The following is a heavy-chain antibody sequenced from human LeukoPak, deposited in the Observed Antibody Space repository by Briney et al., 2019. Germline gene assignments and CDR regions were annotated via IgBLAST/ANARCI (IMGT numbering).Heavy chain of an antibody. V-gene: IGHV3-74*01. CDR3: ARASPNTRSFDY. Sequence: TGGSLRLSCAASGFTFNNNWMYWVRQVPGKGLVWVSRINNDGRTTTYADSVRGRFTISRDNAKNTVYLQMNSLGDEDTAVYYCARASPNTRSFDYWGQGTLVTVSS. CDR2: INNDGRTT. CDR1: GFTFNNNW. J-gene: IGHJ4*02. D-gene: IGHD2-15*01.